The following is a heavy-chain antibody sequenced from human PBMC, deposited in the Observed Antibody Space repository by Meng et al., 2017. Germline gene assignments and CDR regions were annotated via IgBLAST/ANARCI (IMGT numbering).Heavy chain of an antibody. V-gene: IGHV4-31*03. CDR2: IYYSGST. J-gene: IGHJ4*02. D-gene: IGHD4-17*01. CDR1: GGSITSGGYH. Sequence: QAKRRESVPGLGKPSQTLSLPCPVSGGSITSGGYHGSWIRQHPGKGLEWFGYIYYSGSTYYNPSLTRRVPISVDTSKNHFSLKLSSVTAADTAVYYCAAGDYGKLDYWGQGTLVTVSS. CDR3: AAGDYGKLDY.